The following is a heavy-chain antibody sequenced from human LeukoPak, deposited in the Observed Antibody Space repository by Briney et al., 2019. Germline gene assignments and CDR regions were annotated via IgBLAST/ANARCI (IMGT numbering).Heavy chain of an antibody. J-gene: IGHJ4*02. D-gene: IGHD3-22*01. CDR3: ARTEYYYDSSGLVY. CDR1: GYAFTSYG. V-gene: IGHV1-18*01. CDR2: ISAYNGNT. Sequence: ASVKVSCKASGYAFTSYGISWVRQAPGQGLEWMGWISAYNGNTNYAQKLQGRVTMTTDTSTSTAYMELRSLRSDDTAVYYCARTEYYYDSSGLVYWGQGTLVTVSS.